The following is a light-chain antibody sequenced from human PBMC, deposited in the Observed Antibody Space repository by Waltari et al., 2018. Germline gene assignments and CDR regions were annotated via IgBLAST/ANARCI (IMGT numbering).Light chain of an antibody. J-gene: IGKJ2*01. V-gene: IGKV1-5*03. CDR2: KAS. Sequence: DIQMTQSPSTLSASVGDRVTITCRASQSISSWLAWYQQKPGKAPKLLIYKASSLKSGVPSRFSGSGSGTEFILTISSLQPDDFATYYCQQYNNWDTFGQGTKLEIK. CDR1: QSISSW. CDR3: QQYNNWDT.